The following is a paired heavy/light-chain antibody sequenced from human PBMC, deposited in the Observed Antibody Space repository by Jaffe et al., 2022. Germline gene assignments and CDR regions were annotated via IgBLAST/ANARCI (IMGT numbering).Light chain of an antibody. CDR1: QSLVHSDGNTY. Sequence: DIVMTQTPLSSPVTLGQPASISCRSSQSLVHSDGNTYLSWLQQRPGQPPRLLIYKISNRFSGVPDRFSGSGAGTDFTLKISRVEAEDVGVYYCMQATQFPWTFGQGTKVEIK. V-gene: IGKV2-24*01. CDR2: KIS. CDR3: MQATQFPWT. J-gene: IGKJ1*01.
Heavy chain of an antibody. CDR1: GFTFSDYY. Sequence: QVQLVESGGGLVKPGGSLRLSCAASGFTFSDYYMSWIRQAPGKGLEWVSYISSSGSTIYYADSVKGRFTISRDNAKNSLYLQMNSLRAEDTAVYYCAGGPRYCSSTSCSGEVDYWGQGTLVTVSS. CDR3: AGGPRYCSSTSCSGEVDY. D-gene: IGHD2-2*01. J-gene: IGHJ4*02. CDR2: ISSSGSTI. V-gene: IGHV3-11*01.